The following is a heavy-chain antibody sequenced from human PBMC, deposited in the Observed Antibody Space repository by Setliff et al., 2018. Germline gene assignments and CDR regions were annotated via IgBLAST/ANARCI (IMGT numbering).Heavy chain of an antibody. D-gene: IGHD3-10*01. CDR2: INPGNGNT. Sequence: ASVKVSCKASGYTFTTYAMHWVRQAPGQRPEWMGWINPGNGNTKYSPKFQGRVTITRDTSASTGYMELSSLRSKDTAVYYCARDGEDYGSGFYSTRYYYSYGMDVWGQGTTVTVS. CDR1: GYTFTTYA. CDR3: ARDGEDYGSGFYSTRYYYSYGMDV. J-gene: IGHJ6*02. V-gene: IGHV1-3*01.